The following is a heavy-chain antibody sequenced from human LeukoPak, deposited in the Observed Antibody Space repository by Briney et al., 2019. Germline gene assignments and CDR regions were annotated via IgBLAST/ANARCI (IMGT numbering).Heavy chain of an antibody. J-gene: IGHJ3*02. CDR1: GFTFSDHY. CDR3: ARVGRRSGSYDAFDI. V-gene: IGHV3-72*01. CDR2: TRNKANSYTT. D-gene: IGHD3-10*01. Sequence: PGGSPRLSCAASGFTFSDHYMDWVRQAPGKGLEWVGRTRNKANSYTTEYAASVKGRFTISRDDSKNSLYLQMNSLKTEDTAVYYCARVGRRSGSYDAFDIWGQGTMVTVSS.